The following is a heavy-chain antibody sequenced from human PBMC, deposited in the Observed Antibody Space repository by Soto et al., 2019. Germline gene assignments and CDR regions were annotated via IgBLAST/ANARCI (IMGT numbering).Heavy chain of an antibody. D-gene: IGHD3-10*01. J-gene: IGHJ4*02. Sequence: TSETLSLTCTVSGGSISSTSYYWGWIRQPPGKGLEWIGSISYSGSTYYNPSLKSRVTMSVDTSTNTVYLELRTLTSDDTAIYYCARKVLLCDFWGQGTLVTVSS. CDR3: ARKVLLCDF. CDR1: GGSISSTSYY. CDR2: ISYSGST. V-gene: IGHV4-39*01.